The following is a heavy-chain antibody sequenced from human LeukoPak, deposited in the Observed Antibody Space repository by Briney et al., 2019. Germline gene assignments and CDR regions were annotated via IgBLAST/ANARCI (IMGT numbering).Heavy chain of an antibody. CDR1: GDSISTYY. D-gene: IGHD3-22*01. V-gene: IGHV4-59*01. CDR2: VFHSGST. J-gene: IGHJ4*02. CDR3: ARAGNGYYPFDY. Sequence: SETLSLTCTVSGDSISTYYWSWIRQPPGKGLEWIGYVFHSGSTNYNPSLNSRVTILVDTSKNQFSLILTSVTAADTAVYYCARAGNGYYPFDYWGQGTLVTVSS.